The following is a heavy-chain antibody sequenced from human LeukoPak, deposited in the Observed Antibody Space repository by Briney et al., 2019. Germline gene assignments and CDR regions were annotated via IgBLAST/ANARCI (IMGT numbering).Heavy chain of an antibody. CDR3: ARGGGLDV. CDR1: EFTFSSYS. V-gene: IGHV3-7*03. J-gene: IGHJ6*02. CDR2: INPSGSVK. Sequence: GGSLRLSCAASEFTFSSYSMNWVRQAPGKGLEWVASINPSGSVKYYVNSVKGRFTISRDNAKNSLYLQMSNLRAEDTAVYFCARGGGLDVWGQGATVTVSS. D-gene: IGHD3-16*01.